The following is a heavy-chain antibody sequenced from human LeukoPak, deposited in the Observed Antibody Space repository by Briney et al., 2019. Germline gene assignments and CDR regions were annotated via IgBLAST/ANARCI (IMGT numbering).Heavy chain of an antibody. D-gene: IGHD6-19*01. Sequence: KVSGPTLVKPTQTLTLTCTFSGFSLNTSGVGVDWIRQTPGKALEWLALIYWDDDKRYSPSLKSRVTITKDTSKNQVVLTMTNMDTVDTATYYCSRTRRGQIGWTNDYWGQGTLVTVSS. CDR2: IYWDDDK. V-gene: IGHV2-5*02. CDR1: GFSLNTSGVG. J-gene: IGHJ4*02. CDR3: SRTRRGQIGWTNDY.